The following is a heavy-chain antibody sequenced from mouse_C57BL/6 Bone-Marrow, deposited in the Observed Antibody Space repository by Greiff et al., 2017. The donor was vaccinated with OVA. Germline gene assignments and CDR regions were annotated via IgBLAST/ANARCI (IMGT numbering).Heavy chain of an antibody. J-gene: IGHJ3*01. CDR1: GYSFTDYN. D-gene: IGHD1-1*01. CDR3: AREGFPHYYGSSSWFAY. Sequence: VQLQQSGPELVKPGASVKISCKASGYSFTDYNMNWVKQSNGKSLEWIGVINPNYGTTSYNQKFKGKATLTVDQSSSPAYMQLNSLTSEDSAVYYCAREGFPHYYGSSSWFAYWGQGTLVTVSA. CDR2: INPNYGTT. V-gene: IGHV1-39*01.